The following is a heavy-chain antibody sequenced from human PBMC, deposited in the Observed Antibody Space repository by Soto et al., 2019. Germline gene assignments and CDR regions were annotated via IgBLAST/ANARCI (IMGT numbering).Heavy chain of an antibody. D-gene: IGHD2-2*02. CDR1: GGTFSSYA. V-gene: IGHV1-69*13. Sequence: SVKVSCKASGGTFSSYAISWVRQAPGQGLEWMGGIIPIFGTANYAQKFQGRVTITADESTSTAYMELSSLRSEDTAVYYCARGLVPAAIGWFDPWGQGTLVTVSS. J-gene: IGHJ5*02. CDR3: ARGLVPAAIGWFDP. CDR2: IIPIFGTA.